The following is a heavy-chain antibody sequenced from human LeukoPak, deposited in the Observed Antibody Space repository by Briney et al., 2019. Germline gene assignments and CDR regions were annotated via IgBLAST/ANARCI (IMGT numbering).Heavy chain of an antibody. CDR3: AKDRIMTTVTTISSFDY. V-gene: IGHV3-23*01. CDR1: GFTFSSYA. CDR2: ISGSSGST. Sequence: GGSLRLSCAASGFTFSSYAMSWVRQAPGKGLEWVSAISGSSGSTYYADSVKGRFTISRDNSKNTLYLQMNSLRAEDTAVYYCAKDRIMTTVTTISSFDYWGQGTLVTVSS. D-gene: IGHD4-17*01. J-gene: IGHJ4*02.